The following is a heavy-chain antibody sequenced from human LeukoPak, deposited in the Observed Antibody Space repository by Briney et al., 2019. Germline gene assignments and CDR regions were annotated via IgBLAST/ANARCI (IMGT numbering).Heavy chain of an antibody. Sequence: PSETLSLTCTVSGGSISSYYWSWIRQPAGKGLEWIGRIYTSGSTNYNPSLKSRVTMSVDTSKNQFSLKLSSVTAADTAVYYCARVESSSWYRSPYAFDIWGQGTMVTVSS. CDR3: ARVESSSWYRSPYAFDI. D-gene: IGHD6-13*01. CDR2: IYTSGST. J-gene: IGHJ3*02. CDR1: GGSISSYY. V-gene: IGHV4-4*07.